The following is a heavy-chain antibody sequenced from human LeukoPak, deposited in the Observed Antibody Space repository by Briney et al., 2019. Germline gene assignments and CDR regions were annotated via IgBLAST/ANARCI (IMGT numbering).Heavy chain of an antibody. J-gene: IGHJ4*02. CDR2: IYYSGST. D-gene: IGHD3-3*01. CDR3: ARGSITIFGVAPSDY. V-gene: IGHV4-31*03. CDR1: GGSISSGGYY. Sequence: SETLSLTCTVSGGSISSGGYYWSWIRQHPGKGLEWIGYIYYSGSTYYNPSLKSRVTISVDTSKNQFSLKLSSVTAADTAVYYCARGSITIFGVAPSDYWGQGTLVTVSS.